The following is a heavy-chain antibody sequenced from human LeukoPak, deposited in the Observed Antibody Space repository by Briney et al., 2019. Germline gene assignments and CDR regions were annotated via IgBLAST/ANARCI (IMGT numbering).Heavy chain of an antibody. V-gene: IGHV3-33*06. CDR3: AKAITMIVVVIDWGAFDI. CDR1: GFTFSSYG. D-gene: IGHD3-22*01. J-gene: IGHJ3*02. Sequence: GRSLRLSCAASGFTFSSYGMPWVRQAPGKGLEWVAVIWYDGSNKYYADSVKGRFTISRDNSKNTLYLQMNSLRAEDTAVYYCAKAITMIVVVIDWGAFDIWGQGTMVTVSS. CDR2: IWYDGSNK.